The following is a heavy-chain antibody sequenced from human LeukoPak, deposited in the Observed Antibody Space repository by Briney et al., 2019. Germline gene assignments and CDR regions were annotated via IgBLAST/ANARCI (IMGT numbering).Heavy chain of an antibody. CDR2: IYYSGSP. V-gene: IGHV4-39*01. D-gene: IGHD2-2*01. CDR1: GDSITNNDYY. CDR3: AGHLMTPAGLRWFDP. Sequence: PSETLSLTCTVSGDSITNNDYYWDWIRQPPGKGLEWIASIYYSGSPYYIPSLKSRATISVDTSRNQFSLQLTSVTATDTAMYFCAGHLMTPAGLRWFDPWGQGILVIVSS. J-gene: IGHJ5*02.